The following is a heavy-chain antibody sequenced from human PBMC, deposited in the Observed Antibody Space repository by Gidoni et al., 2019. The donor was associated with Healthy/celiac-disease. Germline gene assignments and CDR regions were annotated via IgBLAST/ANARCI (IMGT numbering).Heavy chain of an antibody. Sequence: QVQLVQSGAEVKKPGSSVKVPCKASGGTFSSYAISWVRQAPGQGLEWMGGIIPIFGTANYAQKFQGRVTITADESTSTAYMELSSLRSEDTAVYYCASQRVMRAEQQLVLGWFDPWGQGTLVTVSS. CDR1: GGTFSSYA. CDR2: IIPIFGTA. CDR3: ASQRVMRAEQQLVLGWFDP. D-gene: IGHD6-13*01. V-gene: IGHV1-69*01. J-gene: IGHJ5*02.